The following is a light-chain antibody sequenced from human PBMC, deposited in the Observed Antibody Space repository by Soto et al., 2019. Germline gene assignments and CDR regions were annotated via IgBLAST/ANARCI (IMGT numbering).Light chain of an antibody. CDR1: SSDVGKYSY. V-gene: IGLV2-14*01. CDR2: EVS. J-gene: IGLJ3*02. Sequence: QSALTQPASVSGSPGQSITISCTGTSSDVGKYSYVSWYQQHPAKAPKLMIFEVSNRPSGVSDRFSGSKSGNTASLTVSGLQAEDEADYYCSSYVGSNRGVFGGGTKLTVL. CDR3: SSYVGSNRGV.